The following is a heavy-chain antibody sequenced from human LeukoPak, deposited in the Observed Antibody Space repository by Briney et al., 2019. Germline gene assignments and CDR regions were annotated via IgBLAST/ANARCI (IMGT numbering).Heavy chain of an antibody. CDR3: ARAAGYSYGHPIDY. D-gene: IGHD5-18*01. J-gene: IGHJ4*02. Sequence: PSETLSLTCTVSGGSISSYYWGWIRQPPGKGLEWIGYIYYSGSTNYNPSLKSRVTISVDTSKNQFSLKLSSVTAADTAVYYCARAAGYSYGHPIDYWGQGTLVTVSS. V-gene: IGHV4-59*01. CDR2: IYYSGST. CDR1: GGSISSYY.